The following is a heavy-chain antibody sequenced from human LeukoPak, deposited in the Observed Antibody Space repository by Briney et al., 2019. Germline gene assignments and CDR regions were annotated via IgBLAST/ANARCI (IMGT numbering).Heavy chain of an antibody. CDR1: GFTFSSYW. V-gene: IGHV3-7*01. D-gene: IGHD6-13*01. J-gene: IGHJ4*02. CDR3: ARVRYSSSWYGEEGNFDY. CDR2: IKQDGSEK. Sequence: GGSLRLSCAASGFTFSSYWMSWVRQAPGKGLEWVANIKQDGSEKYYVDSVKGRFTISRDNAENSLYLQMNSLRAEDTAVYYCARVRYSSSWYGEEGNFDYWGQGTLVTVSS.